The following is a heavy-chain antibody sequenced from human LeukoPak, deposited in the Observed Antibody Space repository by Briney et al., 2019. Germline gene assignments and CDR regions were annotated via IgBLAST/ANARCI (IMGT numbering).Heavy chain of an antibody. J-gene: IGHJ4*02. D-gene: IGHD3-10*01. CDR3: ARQNSVSLWFGELGY. Sequence: PETLSLTCTVSGGSISSYYWSWIRQPPGKGLEWIGYIYYSGSTNYNPSLKSRVTISVDTSKNQFSLKLSSVTAADTAVYYCARQNSVSLWFGELGYWGQGTLVTVSS. CDR1: GGSISSYY. CDR2: IYYSGST. V-gene: IGHV4-59*08.